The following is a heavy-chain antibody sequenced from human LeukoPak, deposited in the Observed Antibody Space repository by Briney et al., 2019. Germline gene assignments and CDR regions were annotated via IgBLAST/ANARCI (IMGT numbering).Heavy chain of an antibody. J-gene: IGHJ3*02. D-gene: IGHD2-15*01. Sequence: SVKVSCKASGGTFSSYAISWVRQAPGQGLEWMGGIIPIFGTANYAQKFQGRVTITADESTSTAYMELSSLRSEDTAVYYCATAVYCSGGSCYTSPSAFDIWGQGTMVTVSS. V-gene: IGHV1-69*13. CDR3: ATAVYCSGGSCYTSPSAFDI. CDR2: IIPIFGTA. CDR1: GGTFSSYA.